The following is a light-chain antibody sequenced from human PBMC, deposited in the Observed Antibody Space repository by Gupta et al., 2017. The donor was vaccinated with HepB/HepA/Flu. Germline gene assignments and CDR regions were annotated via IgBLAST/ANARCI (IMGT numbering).Light chain of an antibody. J-gene: IGKJ4*01. CDR1: PTISNY. CDR2: AAS. V-gene: IGKV1-39*01. Sequence: DIQMTQSPSPLSASVGDTVTITCRASPTISNYLNWYQQKPGKTPNLLIYAASTLQSGVPSRFSGSGSGTDFTLTISSLQPEDFATYYCQQSYSAPLTFGGGTKVEIK. CDR3: QQSYSAPLT.